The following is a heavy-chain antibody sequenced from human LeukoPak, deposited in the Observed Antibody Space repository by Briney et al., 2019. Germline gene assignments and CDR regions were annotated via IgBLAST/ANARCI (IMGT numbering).Heavy chain of an antibody. CDR3: ARRQGDDYGDYVFDY. CDR1: GGTFISYA. J-gene: IGHJ4*02. D-gene: IGHD4-17*01. CDR2: IIPIFGTA. V-gene: IGHV1-69*13. Sequence: ASVKVSCKASGGTFISYAISWVRQAPGQGLEWMGGIIPIFGTANYAQKFQGRVTITADESTSTAYMELSSLRSEDTAVYYCARRQGDDYGDYVFDYWGQGTLVTVSS.